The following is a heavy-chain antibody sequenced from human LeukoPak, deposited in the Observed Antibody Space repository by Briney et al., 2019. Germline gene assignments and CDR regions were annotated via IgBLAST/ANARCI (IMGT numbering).Heavy chain of an antibody. CDR2: IYYSGST. J-gene: IGHJ6*02. Sequence: SETLSLTCTVSGGSISSSSYYWGWVRQPPGKGLEWIGRIYYSGSTYYNPSPKSRVTISVDTSKNQFSLKLSSVTAADTAVYYCARLPQGGSTYGPLDVWGQGTTVTVSS. D-gene: IGHD5-18*01. CDR1: GGSISSSSYY. V-gene: IGHV4-39*01. CDR3: ARLPQGGSTYGPLDV.